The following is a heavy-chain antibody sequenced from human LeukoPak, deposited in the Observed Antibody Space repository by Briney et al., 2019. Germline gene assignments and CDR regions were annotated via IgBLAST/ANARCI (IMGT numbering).Heavy chain of an antibody. V-gene: IGHV3-23*01. CDR2: NSGGGDTT. D-gene: IGHD3-16*01. Sequence: PGGSQRLSYATSGFNSSYYTMTGGRQPPGRGLERGSSNSGGGDTTYYADFVKGRATSSRDSSKTTLHLQMNILRLHNTAVYSCAIGTVCLYPRILIAWGERVLVTVSP. CDR3: AIGTVCLYPRILIA. CDR1: GFNSSYYT. J-gene: IGHJ5*02.